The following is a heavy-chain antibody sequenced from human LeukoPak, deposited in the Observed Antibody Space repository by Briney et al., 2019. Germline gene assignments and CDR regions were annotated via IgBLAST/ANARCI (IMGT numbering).Heavy chain of an antibody. D-gene: IGHD6-25*01. CDR2: ISNGGTTT. J-gene: IGHJ4*02. CDR3: ASEPRLLDH. CDR1: GFTFSDNY. Sequence: GGSLRLSCAASGFTFSDNYMSWIRQAPGKGLEWVSYISNGGTTTKYADSVEGRFTISRDNAKNSLYLQMNSLRAEDTAVYFCASEPRLLDHWGQGTLVTVSS. V-gene: IGHV3-11*04.